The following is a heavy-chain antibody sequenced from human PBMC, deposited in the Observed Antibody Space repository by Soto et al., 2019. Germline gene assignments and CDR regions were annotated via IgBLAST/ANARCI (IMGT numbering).Heavy chain of an antibody. J-gene: IGHJ4*02. CDR3: ARVSTTWGDDY. V-gene: IGHV3-48*02. D-gene: IGHD3-16*01. CDR1: GFTFSDYG. CDR2: ISSDSDTI. Sequence: EVQLVESGGGLVQPGGSLRLSCAASGFTFSDYGVNWVRQAPGKGLEWIAYISSDSDTIYYADSVKGRFTISRDNGKESLFLQMTSLRDEDTAVYYCARVSTTWGDDYWGQGTLVTVSS.